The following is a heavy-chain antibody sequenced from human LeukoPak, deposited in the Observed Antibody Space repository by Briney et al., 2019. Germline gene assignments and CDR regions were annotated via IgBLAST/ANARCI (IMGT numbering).Heavy chain of an antibody. CDR3: GGLYAGSGWVFDY. CDR2: ISHDGSNK. Sequence: PGGSLRLSCAASGCTLSRYAMHWLRQAPGKGLEWVAVISHDGSNKNYADSVKGRFTISRDNSKNTLYLQMNSLRAERLELFSCGGLYAGSGWVFDYWGQGTLVTVSS. D-gene: IGHD6-19*01. V-gene: IGHV3-30-3*01. J-gene: IGHJ4*02. CDR1: GCTLSRYA.